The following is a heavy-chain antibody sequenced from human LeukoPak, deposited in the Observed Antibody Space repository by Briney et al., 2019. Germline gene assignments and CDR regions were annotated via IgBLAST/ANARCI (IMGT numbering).Heavy chain of an antibody. Sequence: GGSLRLSCAASGFTFSSYSMNWVRQAPGKGLEWVSYISSSSSTMYYADSVKGRFTISRDNAKNSLYLQMNSLRAEDTAVYYCARDRGNWNYVEKYYYYYYMDVWGKGTTVTVSS. CDR1: GFTFSSYS. J-gene: IGHJ6*03. CDR2: ISSSSSTM. V-gene: IGHV3-48*04. D-gene: IGHD1-7*01. CDR3: ARDRGNWNYVEKYYYYYYMDV.